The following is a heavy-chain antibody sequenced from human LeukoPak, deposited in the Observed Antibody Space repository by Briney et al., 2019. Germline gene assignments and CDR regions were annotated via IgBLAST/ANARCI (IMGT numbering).Heavy chain of an antibody. CDR3: ASGTRRGDAFDI. V-gene: IGHV4-39*01. CDR2: IYYSGST. J-gene: IGHJ3*02. D-gene: IGHD3-10*01. CDR1: GGSISSSSYY. Sequence: SETLSLTCTVSGGSISSSSYYWGWIRQPPGKGLEWIGSIYYSGSTYYNPSLKSRVTISVDTSKNQFSLKLSSVTAADTAVYYCASGTRRGDAFDIWGQGTMVTVSS.